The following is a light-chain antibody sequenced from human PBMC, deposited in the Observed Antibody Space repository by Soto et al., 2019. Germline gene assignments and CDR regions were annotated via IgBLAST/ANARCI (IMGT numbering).Light chain of an antibody. Sequence: EIVLTQSPVTLVLSPGERATLSCWASRPVTSMYLAWYQQKPGQAPRLLIYGVSSRATGIPDRFSGRGSGTDFTLTISRLEPEDSAVYYCQQYGSSPGTFGLGTKVEIK. V-gene: IGKV3-20*01. CDR3: QQYGSSPGT. CDR1: RPVTSMY. J-gene: IGKJ1*01. CDR2: GVS.